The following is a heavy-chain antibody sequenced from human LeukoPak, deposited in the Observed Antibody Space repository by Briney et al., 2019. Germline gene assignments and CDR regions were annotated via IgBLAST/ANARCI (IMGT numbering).Heavy chain of an antibody. CDR2: INPNSGGT. D-gene: IGHD6-19*01. CDR3: ARLIAVAGIGPREKTPETGNDFDY. V-gene: IGHV1-2*02. J-gene: IGHJ4*02. Sequence: ASVKVSCKASGYTFTGYYMHWVRQAPGQGLEWMGWINPNSGGTNYAQKFQGRVTMTRDTSISTAYMELSRLRSDDTAVYYCARLIAVAGIGPREKTPETGNDFDYWGQGTLVTVSS. CDR1: GYTFTGYY.